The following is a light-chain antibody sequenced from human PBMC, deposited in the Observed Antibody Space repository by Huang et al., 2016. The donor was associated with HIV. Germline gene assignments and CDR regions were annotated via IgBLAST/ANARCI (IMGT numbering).Light chain of an antibody. Sequence: EIVLTQSPATLSLSPGERATLSCGASQSLSSSYLAWYQQKPGLAPRLLIYDASNRATGKPDRFSGSGSGTDFTLTISRLEPEDFAVYYCQQYGSSPLTFGGGTKVEIK. J-gene: IGKJ4*01. V-gene: IGKV3D-20*01. CDR2: DAS. CDR1: QSLSSSY. CDR3: QQYGSSPLT.